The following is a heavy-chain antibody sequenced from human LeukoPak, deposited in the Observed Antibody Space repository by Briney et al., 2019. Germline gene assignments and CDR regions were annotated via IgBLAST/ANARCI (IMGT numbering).Heavy chain of an antibody. CDR2: IYNGRTT. V-gene: IGHV4-39*01. Sequence: PSETLSLTCTVSGGSISSINHHWGWVRQSPGKDLEWIGSIYNGRTTFSNPSLNSRVTISIVTSKNQFSLQLNSVTAADTAVYYCVRHDGRSGGTMGAFDSWGQGSLVTASS. CDR1: GGSISSINHH. CDR3: VRHDGRSGGTMGAFDS. D-gene: IGHD4-23*01. J-gene: IGHJ5*01.